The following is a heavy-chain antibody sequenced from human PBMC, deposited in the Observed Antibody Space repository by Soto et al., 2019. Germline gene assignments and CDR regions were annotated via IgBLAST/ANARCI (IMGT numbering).Heavy chain of an antibody. J-gene: IGHJ6*02. V-gene: IGHV1-18*01. CDR2: ISGYNGNT. CDR3: ARDGPRPYYYYGMDV. Sequence: ASVKVSWKSSGYTFSMSGISWVRQAPGQGLEWMGWISGYNGNTNYEQKFQDRVTMTTDTTTNTAYMELRSLRSDDTAVYSCARDGPRPYYYYGMDVWG. CDR1: GYTFSMSG.